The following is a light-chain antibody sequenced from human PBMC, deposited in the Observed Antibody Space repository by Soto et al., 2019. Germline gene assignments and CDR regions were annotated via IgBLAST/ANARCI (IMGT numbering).Light chain of an antibody. CDR2: GAS. Sequence: EIVLTQSPGTLSLSPGERATLSCRASQSVSSSYLAWYQQKPGQAPRLLIYGASTRATGIPVRFSGSGSGTDFTLIISRLEPQDFAVYYCQQCGSSETFGQGTKVEIK. CDR3: QQCGSSET. CDR1: QSVSSSY. J-gene: IGKJ1*01. V-gene: IGKV3-20*01.